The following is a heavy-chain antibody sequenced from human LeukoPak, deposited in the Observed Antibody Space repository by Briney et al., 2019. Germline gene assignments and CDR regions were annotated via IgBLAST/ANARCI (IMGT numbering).Heavy chain of an antibody. V-gene: IGHV4-34*01. CDR3: ARARGAVAVDY. CDR1: GGSFSGHY. D-gene: IGHD6-19*01. J-gene: IGHJ4*02. Sequence: SETLSLTCAVYGGSFSGHYWTWIRQPPGKGLEWIGEINHSGNTNYNPSLKSRVTLSVDTSKNQFSLKLNSVTAADTAVYYCARARGAVAVDYWGQGTLVTVSS. CDR2: INHSGNT.